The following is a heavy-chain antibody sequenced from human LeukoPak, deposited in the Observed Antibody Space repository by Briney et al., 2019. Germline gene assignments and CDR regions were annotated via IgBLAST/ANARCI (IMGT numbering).Heavy chain of an antibody. J-gene: IGHJ4*02. Sequence: PGGSLRLSCAASGFTSNTYAMSWVRQAPGKGLEWVSAISDSGGSAYYADSVKGRFTISRDNSKNTLYLQMNSLRAEDTAVYYCAKAGRLQDYFDYWGQGTLVTVSS. CDR3: AKAGRLQDYFDY. CDR2: ISDSGGSA. D-gene: IGHD5-24*01. V-gene: IGHV3-23*01. CDR1: GFTSNTYA.